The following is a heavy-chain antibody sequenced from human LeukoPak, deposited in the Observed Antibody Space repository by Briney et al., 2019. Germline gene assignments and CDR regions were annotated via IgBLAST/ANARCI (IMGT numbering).Heavy chain of an antibody. CDR2: IYYSGST. CDR1: GGSISSYY. J-gene: IGHJ4*02. V-gene: IGHV4-59*12. CDR3: ARETTPGGLYYFDY. D-gene: IGHD4-23*01. Sequence: SETLSLTCTVSGGSISSYYWSWIRQPPGKGLEWIGYIYYSGSTNYNPSLKSRVTISVDTSKNQFSLQLNSVTPEDTAVYYCARETTPGGLYYFDYWGQGTLVTVSS.